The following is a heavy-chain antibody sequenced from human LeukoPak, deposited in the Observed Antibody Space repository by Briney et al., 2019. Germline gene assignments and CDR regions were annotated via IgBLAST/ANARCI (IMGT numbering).Heavy chain of an antibody. Sequence: TGGSLRLFCPASGFSVSANYMSWVRQAPGKGLEWVSVIYSSGMTAYADSVKGRFTISRDNSKNTLDLQMNSLSAEDTAVYYCARAPHGLLFGASAFDSWGQ. CDR3: ARAPHGLLFGASAFDS. V-gene: IGHV3-53*01. D-gene: IGHD3-10*01. CDR2: IYSSGMT. J-gene: IGHJ4*02. CDR1: GFSVSANY.